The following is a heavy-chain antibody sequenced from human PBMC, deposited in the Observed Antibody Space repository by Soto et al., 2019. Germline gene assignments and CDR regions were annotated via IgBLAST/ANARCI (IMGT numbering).Heavy chain of an antibody. Sequence: EVQLVESGGGLVQPGRSLRLSCAASGFTFDDYAMHWVRRVPGKGLEWVSSISWNSNIIGYADSVKGRFTISRDNAKNSQYLQMNSLRPEDTALYYCAKGDPDGFCSGGRCYFDYWGQGTLVTVSS. J-gene: IGHJ4*02. CDR1: GFTFDDYA. V-gene: IGHV3-9*01. CDR2: ISWNSNII. D-gene: IGHD2-15*01. CDR3: AKGDPDGFCSGGRCYFDY.